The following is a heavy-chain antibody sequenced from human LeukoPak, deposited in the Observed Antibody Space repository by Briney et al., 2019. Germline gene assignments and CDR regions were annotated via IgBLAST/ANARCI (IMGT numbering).Heavy chain of an antibody. D-gene: IGHD3-22*01. J-gene: IGHJ4*02. CDR3: ARGEDYDSSGYPFDY. CDR2: ISAYNGNT. V-gene: IGHV1-18*01. CDR1: GYTFTSYG. Sequence: ASVKVSCTASGYTFTSYGISWVRQAPGQGLEWMGWISAYNGNTNYAQKLQGRVTMTTDTSTSTAYMELRSLRSDDTAVYYCARGEDYDSSGYPFDYWGQGTLVTVSS.